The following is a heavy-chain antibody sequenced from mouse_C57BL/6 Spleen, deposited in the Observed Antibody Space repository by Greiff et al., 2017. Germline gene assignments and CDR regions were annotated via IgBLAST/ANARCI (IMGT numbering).Heavy chain of an antibody. CDR2: ISSGGDYI. J-gene: IGHJ4*01. Sequence: DVKLVESGEGLVKPGGSLKLSCAASGFTFSRYAMSWVRQTPEKRLEGVAYISSGGDYIYYAATVKGRFTISRDNDRNTLYLQMSSLKSEETAMYYWTRGGSSLYYAMDYWGQGTSVTVSS. D-gene: IGHD1-1*01. CDR1: GFTFSRYA. CDR3: TRGGSSLYYAMDY. V-gene: IGHV5-9-1*02.